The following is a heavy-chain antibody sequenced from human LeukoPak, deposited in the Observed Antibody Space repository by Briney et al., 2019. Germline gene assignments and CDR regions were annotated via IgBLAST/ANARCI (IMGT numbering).Heavy chain of an antibody. CDR2: IWYDGSNK. V-gene: IGHV3-33*01. J-gene: IGHJ4*02. D-gene: IGHD5-18*01. CDR3: ARSLCGYSYGYVVFFDY. CDR1: GFTFSSYG. Sequence: GGSLRLSCAASGFTFSSYGMHWVRQAPGKGLEWVAVIWYDGSNKYYADSVKGRFTISRDNSKNTLYLQMNSLRAEDTAVYYCARSLCGYSYGYVVFFDYWGQGTLVTVSS.